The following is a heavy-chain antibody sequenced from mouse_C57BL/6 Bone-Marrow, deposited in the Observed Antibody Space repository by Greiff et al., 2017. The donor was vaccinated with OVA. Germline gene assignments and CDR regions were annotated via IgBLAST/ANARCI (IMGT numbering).Heavy chain of an antibody. D-gene: IGHD1-1*01. CDR3: ATTVVAHWYFDV. J-gene: IGHJ1*03. CDR1: GFTFSDYG. V-gene: IGHV5-15*01. Sequence: DVMLVESGGGLVQPGGSLKLSCAASGFTFSDYGMAWVRQAPRKGPEWVAFISNLAYSIYYADTVTGRFTISRENAKNTLYLEMSSLRSEDTAMYYCATTVVAHWYFDVWGTGTTVTVSS. CDR2: ISNLAYSI.